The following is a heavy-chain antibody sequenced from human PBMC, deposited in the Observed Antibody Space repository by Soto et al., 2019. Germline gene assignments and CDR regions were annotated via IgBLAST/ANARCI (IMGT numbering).Heavy chain of an antibody. CDR2: TYYSGST. CDR3: ARHFPPYSSSWYGYFDY. CDR1: GGSISSSSYY. D-gene: IGHD6-13*01. J-gene: IGHJ4*02. V-gene: IGHV4-39*01. Sequence: TLSLTCTVSGGSISSSSYYWGWIRQPPGKGLEWIGSTYYSGSTYYNPSLKSRVTISVDTSKNQFSLKLSSVTAADTAVYYCARHFPPYSSSWYGYFDYWGQGTLVTVSS.